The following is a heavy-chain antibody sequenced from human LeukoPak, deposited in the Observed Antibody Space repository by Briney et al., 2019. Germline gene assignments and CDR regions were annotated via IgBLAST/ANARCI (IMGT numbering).Heavy chain of an antibody. V-gene: IGHV4-61*02. CDR1: GGSLNSGSCS. CDR3: ARADRSGYFGNVVAFDI. CDR2: IYISGST. Sequence: SQTLSLTCTVSGGSLNSGSCSWTWIRQPAGKGLEWIGRIYISGSTNYTPSLKSRVTISVDTSKNRFSLKLSSVTAADTAVYYCARADRSGYFGNVVAFDIWGQGTMVTVSS. D-gene: IGHD3-22*01. J-gene: IGHJ3*02.